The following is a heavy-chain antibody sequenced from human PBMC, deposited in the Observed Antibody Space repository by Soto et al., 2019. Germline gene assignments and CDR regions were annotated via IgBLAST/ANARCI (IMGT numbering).Heavy chain of an antibody. D-gene: IGHD5-18*01. J-gene: IGHJ4*02. V-gene: IGHV1-69*02. Sequence: GASVKVSCKASGGTFSSYTISWVRQAPGQGLEWMGRIIPILGIANYAQKFQGRVTITADESTSTAYMELSSLRSEDTAVYYCARYDRYSYGYLYWGQGTLVTVSS. CDR3: ARYDRYSYGYLY. CDR2: IIPILGIA. CDR1: GGTFSSYT.